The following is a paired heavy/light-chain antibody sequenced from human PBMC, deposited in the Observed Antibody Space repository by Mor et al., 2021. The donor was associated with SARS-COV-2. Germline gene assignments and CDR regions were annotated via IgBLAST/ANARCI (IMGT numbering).Light chain of an antibody. V-gene: IGLV3-25*03. J-gene: IGLJ2*01. CDR3: QSADSSGTYK. CDR1: ALPKQY. Sequence: SYELTQPPSVSVSPGQTARITCSGDALPKQYAYWYQQKPGQAPVLVIYKDSERPSGIPERFSGSSSGTTVTLTISGVQAEDEADYYCQSADSSGTYKFGGGTKLTVL. CDR2: KDS.
Heavy chain of an antibody. J-gene: IGHJ6*02. CDR1: GYTFTSYG. Sequence: QVQLVQSGAEVKKPGASVKVSCKASGYTFTSYGISWVRQAPGQGLEWMGWISAYNGNTNYAQKLQGRVTMTTDTSTSTAYMELRSLRSDDTAVYYCARNYYYGSGSYYYYYYYGMDVWGQGTTVTVSS. D-gene: IGHD3-10*01. CDR2: ISAYNGNT. V-gene: IGHV1-18*04. CDR3: ARNYYYGSGSYYYYYYYGMDV.